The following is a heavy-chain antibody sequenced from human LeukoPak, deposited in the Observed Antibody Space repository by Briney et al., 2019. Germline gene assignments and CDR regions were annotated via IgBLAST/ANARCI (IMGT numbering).Heavy chain of an antibody. CDR2: MNPNSGIT. V-gene: IGHV1-8*03. Sequence: ASVKVSCKASGYTFTSYDINWVRQATGQGLEWMGWMNPNSGITGYAQKFQGRVTITRNTSISTAYMELSSLRSEDTAVYYCARTYDFWRAFDIWGQGTMVTVSS. J-gene: IGHJ3*02. CDR1: GYTFTSYD. CDR3: ARTYDFWRAFDI. D-gene: IGHD3-3*01.